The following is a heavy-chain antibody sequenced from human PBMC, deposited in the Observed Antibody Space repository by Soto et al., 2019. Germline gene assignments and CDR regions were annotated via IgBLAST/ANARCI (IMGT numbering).Heavy chain of an antibody. CDR3: ARSVVDITTPSYYFDY. V-gene: IGHV1-69*06. CDR1: GGTFSSYA. CDR2: IIPIFGTA. Sequence: SVKVSCKASGGTFSSYAISWVRQAPGQGLEWMGGIIPIFGTANYAQKFQGRVTITADKSTSTAYMELSSLRSEDTAVYYCARSVVDITTPSYYFDYWGQGTLVTVSS. D-gene: IGHD3-22*01. J-gene: IGHJ4*02.